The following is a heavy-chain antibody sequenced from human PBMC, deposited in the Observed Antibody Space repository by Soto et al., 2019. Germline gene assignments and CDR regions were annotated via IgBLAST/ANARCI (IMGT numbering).Heavy chain of an antibody. V-gene: IGHV4-34*01. Sequence: TSETVSLTLSVYGGSFSGYYWSWIRQPPGKGLEWIGEINHSGSTNYNLSLKSRVTISVDTSKNQFSLKLSSVTAADTAVYYCARGRTSGSGIKPYYFDYWGQGTLVTVSS. D-gene: IGHD3-10*01. J-gene: IGHJ4*02. CDR2: INHSGST. CDR3: ARGRTSGSGIKPYYFDY. CDR1: GGSFSGYY.